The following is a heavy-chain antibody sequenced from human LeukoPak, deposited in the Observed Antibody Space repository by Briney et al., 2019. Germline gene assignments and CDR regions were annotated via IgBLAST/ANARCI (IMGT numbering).Heavy chain of an antibody. CDR2: VGISGDT. V-gene: IGHV3-13*01. J-gene: IGHJ4*02. CDR1: GFSFSTYG. D-gene: IGHD6-19*01. CDR3: VRGGIQVSGIDEIDY. Sequence: RSGGSLRLSCAASGFSFSTYGMHWLRQAPGKGLEWVSAVGISGDTYYAGSVRGRFTISRENAKNSLYLQMNSLTAGDTAVYYCVRGGIQVSGIDEIDYSGQGTLVTVSS.